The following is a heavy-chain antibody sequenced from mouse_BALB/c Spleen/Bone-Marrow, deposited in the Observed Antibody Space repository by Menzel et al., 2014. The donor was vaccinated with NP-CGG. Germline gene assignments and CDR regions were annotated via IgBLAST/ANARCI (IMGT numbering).Heavy chain of an antibody. D-gene: IGHD1-1*01. CDR3: ARWSNYYGSSYLAY. CDR2: INPGSGGT. Sequence: VQLQESGAELVRPGTSVKVSCKASGYAFTNYLIEWVKQRPGQGLEWIGVINPGSGGTNYNEKFKGKATLTADKSSSTAYMQLSSLTSDDSAVYFCARWSNYYGSSYLAYWGHGTLVTVSA. V-gene: IGHV1-54*01. CDR1: GYAFTNYL. J-gene: IGHJ3*01.